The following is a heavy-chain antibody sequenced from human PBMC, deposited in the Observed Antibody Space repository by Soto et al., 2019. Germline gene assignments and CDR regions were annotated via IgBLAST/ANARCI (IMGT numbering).Heavy chain of an antibody. CDR3: ARTLAAAVWKNWFDP. J-gene: IGHJ5*02. D-gene: IGHD6-13*01. V-gene: IGHV1-69*01. CDR1: GGTFSSYA. Sequence: QVQLVQSGAEVKKPGSSVKVSCKASGGTFSSYAISWVRQAPGQGLEWMGGIIPIFGTANYAQKFQGRVTITADESTSTAYMERSSVRSEDTAVYYCARTLAAAVWKNWFDPWGQGTLVTVSS. CDR2: IIPIFGTA.